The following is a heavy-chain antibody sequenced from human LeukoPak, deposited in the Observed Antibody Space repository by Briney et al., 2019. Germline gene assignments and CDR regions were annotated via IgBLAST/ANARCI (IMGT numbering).Heavy chain of an antibody. CDR2: IKSNPDGGTT. J-gene: IGHJ4*02. V-gene: IGHV3-15*01. D-gene: IGHD3-3*01. CDR1: GYTFSNAW. Sequence: GGSLRLSCALSGYTFSNAWMNWVRQAPGKGLEWVGRIKSNPDGGTTDYAAPVKGRFTISRDDSKKTLYMQMNSLKTEDTAVYYCARGGYYGDFDYWGQGTVVTVSS. CDR3: ARGGYYGDFDY.